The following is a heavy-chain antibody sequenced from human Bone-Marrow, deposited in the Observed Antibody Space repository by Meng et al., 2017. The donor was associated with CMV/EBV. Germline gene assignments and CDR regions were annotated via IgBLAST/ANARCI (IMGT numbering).Heavy chain of an antibody. CDR3: ARDLLWFGAEAWRRVGGMDV. D-gene: IGHD3-10*01. CDR1: GFTFDDYT. V-gene: IGHV3-43*01. Sequence: GGSLRLSCAASGFTFDDYTMHWVRQAPGKGLEWVSLISWDGGSTYYADSVKGRFTISRDNSKNSLYLQMNSLRTEDTALYYCARDLLWFGAEAWRRVGGMDVWGQGTTVTVAS. CDR2: ISWDGGST. J-gene: IGHJ6*02.